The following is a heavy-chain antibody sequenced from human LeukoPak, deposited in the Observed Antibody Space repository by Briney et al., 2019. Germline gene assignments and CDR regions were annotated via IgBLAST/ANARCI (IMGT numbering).Heavy chain of an antibody. CDR3: ARDDPRTDWLPDY. D-gene: IGHD3/OR15-3a*01. Sequence: GGSLRLSCAASGFTFSSYAMHWVRQAPGKGLEYVSAITDNGAITYYANSVKGRFTISRDNSKNTVSLQMGSLRVEDMAVYYCARDDPRTDWLPDYWGQGTLVTVSS. V-gene: IGHV3-64*01. J-gene: IGHJ4*02. CDR1: GFTFSSYA. CDR2: ITDNGAIT.